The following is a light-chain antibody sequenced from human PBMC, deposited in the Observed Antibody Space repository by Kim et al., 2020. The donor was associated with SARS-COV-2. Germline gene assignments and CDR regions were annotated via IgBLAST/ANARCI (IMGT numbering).Light chain of an antibody. CDR2: DAS. Sequence: DIQMTQSPSSLSASVGDRVTITCQPSQDISNYLNWYQQKPGKAPKLLIYDASNLQTGVPSRFSGSGSGTDFTFTISSLQPEDIATYYCQQYDNLPRVFGPGTKVDIK. CDR1: QDISNY. J-gene: IGKJ3*01. V-gene: IGKV1-33*01. CDR3: QQYDNLPRV.